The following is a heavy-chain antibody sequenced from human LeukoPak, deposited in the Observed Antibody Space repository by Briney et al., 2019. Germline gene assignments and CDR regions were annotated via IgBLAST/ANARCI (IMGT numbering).Heavy chain of an antibody. CDR2: IYPRDGST. CDR1: GYTFTSNY. V-gene: IGHV1-46*01. Sequence: ASVKVSCKASGYTFTSNYIHWVRQAPGQGLEWMGMIYPRDGSTSYAQKFQGRVTVTRDTSTSTVHIELSGLRSEDTAVYYCARDQEGFDYWGQGTLVTVSS. CDR3: ARDQEGFDY. J-gene: IGHJ4*02.